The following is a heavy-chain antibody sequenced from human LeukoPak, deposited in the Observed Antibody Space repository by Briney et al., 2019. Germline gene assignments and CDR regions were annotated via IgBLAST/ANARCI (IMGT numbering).Heavy chain of an antibody. V-gene: IGHV3-30-3*01. D-gene: IGHD1-26*01. CDR1: GFTFSSYA. CDR3: AKDPRIGGSYPFDY. Sequence: GGSLRLSCAASGFTFSSYAFHWVRQAPGKGLEWVALISDHESGSNEYYAASVKGRFTISRDNAKNTLYLQMNSLRAEDTAVYYCAKDPRIGGSYPFDYWGQGTLVTVSS. CDR2: ISDHESGSNE. J-gene: IGHJ4*02.